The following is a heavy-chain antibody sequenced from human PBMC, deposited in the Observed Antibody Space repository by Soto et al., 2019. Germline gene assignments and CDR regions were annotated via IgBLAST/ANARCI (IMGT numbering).Heavy chain of an antibody. D-gene: IGHD1-26*01. J-gene: IGHJ4*02. CDR1: GYSISSGYY. CDR3: ARVSRWELLRRYYFDY. CDR2: IYHSGST. V-gene: IGHV4-38-2*01. Sequence: PSETLSLTCAVSGYSISSGYYWGWIRQPPGKGLEWIGSIYHSGSTYYNPSLKSRVTISVDTSKNQFSLKLSSVTAADTAVYYCARVSRWELLRRYYFDYWGQGTLVPVSS.